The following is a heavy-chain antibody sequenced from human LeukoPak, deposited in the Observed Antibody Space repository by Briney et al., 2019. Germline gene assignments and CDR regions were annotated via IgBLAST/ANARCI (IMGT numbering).Heavy chain of an antibody. CDR1: GGSISSGGYY. CDR3: ARGWEYGTPVGSDY. CDR2: IYHSGSS. Sequence: PSQTLSLTCTVSGGSISSGGYYWSWIRQPPGKGLEWIGYIYHSGSSYYNPSLKSRVTISVDASKNQFSLKVNSVTAADTAVYYCARGWEYGTPVGSDYWGQGILVTVSS. D-gene: IGHD2/OR15-2a*01. V-gene: IGHV4-30-2*01. J-gene: IGHJ4*02.